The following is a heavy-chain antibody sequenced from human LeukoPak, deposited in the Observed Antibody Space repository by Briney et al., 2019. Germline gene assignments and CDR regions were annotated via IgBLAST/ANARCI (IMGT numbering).Heavy chain of an antibody. D-gene: IGHD5-24*01. CDR1: GFTFSSYS. V-gene: IGHV3-21*01. CDR2: ISSSRYI. J-gene: IGHJ6*03. CDR3: ARAGRPWLDYYYMDV. Sequence: GGALRLSCAASGFTFSSYSMNWVREAPGKGLEWVSSISSSRYIYYADSVKGRFTISRDNAKNSLYLQMNSLRAEDTAVYYCARAGRPWLDYYYMDVWGKGTTVTVSS.